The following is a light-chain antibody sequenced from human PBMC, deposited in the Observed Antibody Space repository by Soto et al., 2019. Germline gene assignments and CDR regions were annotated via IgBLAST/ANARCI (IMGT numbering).Light chain of an antibody. V-gene: IGKV1-5*01. CDR1: QRVSSW. J-gene: IGKJ1*01. CDR3: QKYNSYPWT. Sequence: DIQMTQSPSTLSASVGDRVTITCRASQRVSSWLAWYRQKPGEAPMLLIYDASTLASGVPSRFSGSGSGTEFTLTISSLQPDDFATYYCQKYNSYPWTFGQGTKVEIK. CDR2: DAS.